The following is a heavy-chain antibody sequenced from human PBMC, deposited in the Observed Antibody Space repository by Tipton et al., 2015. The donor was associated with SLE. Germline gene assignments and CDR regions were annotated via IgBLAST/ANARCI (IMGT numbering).Heavy chain of an antibody. Sequence: GSLRLSCAASGFTFSYYAMTWVRQAPGKGLGWVSGISGSGGSTHYADSVKGRFTISRDNSKNTLYLHMNSLRAEDTAVYYCAKVLDYDYLGGSYALDLWGRGTLVTVSS. CDR2: ISGSGGST. CDR3: AKVLDYDYLGGSYALDL. CDR1: GFTFSYYA. J-gene: IGHJ2*01. V-gene: IGHV3-23*01. D-gene: IGHD3-16*01.